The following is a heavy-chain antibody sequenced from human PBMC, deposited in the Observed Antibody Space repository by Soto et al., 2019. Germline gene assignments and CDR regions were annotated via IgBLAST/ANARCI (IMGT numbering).Heavy chain of an antibody. CDR2: ISGSGGST. D-gene: IGHD2-15*01. CDR1: GFTFSSYA. J-gene: IGHJ4*02. Sequence: EVQLLESGGGLVQPGGSLRLSCAASGFTFSSYAMSWVRQAPGKGLEWVSAISGSGGSTYYADSVKGRFTISRDNSKNTLYLQMNSLRAEDTAVYYCAKNGRLPHVLSIRTFDYWGQGTLGTVSS. V-gene: IGHV3-23*01. CDR3: AKNGRLPHVLSIRTFDY.